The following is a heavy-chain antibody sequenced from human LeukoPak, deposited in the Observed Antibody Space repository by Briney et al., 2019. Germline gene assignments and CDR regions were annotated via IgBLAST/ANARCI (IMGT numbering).Heavy chain of an antibody. V-gene: IGHV4-34*01. Sequence: SETLSLTCAVYGGSFSNYYWSWIRQPPGKGLEWIGEINDSGSTNYNPSLKSRVTISLDTSKNQFSLKLNSVTAADTAFYYCAREAQLGSYNLFDPWGQGTLVTVSS. CDR3: AREAQLGSYNLFDP. CDR1: GGSFSNYY. D-gene: IGHD5-18*01. J-gene: IGHJ5*02. CDR2: INDSGST.